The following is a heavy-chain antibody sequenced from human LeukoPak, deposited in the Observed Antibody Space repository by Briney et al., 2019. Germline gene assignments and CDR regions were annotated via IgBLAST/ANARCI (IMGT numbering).Heavy chain of an antibody. V-gene: IGHV3-23*01. D-gene: IGHD2-2*01. Sequence: PGGSLRLSCAASGFTFSSKAMSWVRQAPGKGLEWVSGISGSGGDTQYADSVKGRFTISRDNSKNTMYLQMNSLRAEDTAIYYCTNDRVPDAMDWGQGAQVTVSS. CDR3: TNDRVPDAMD. CDR1: GFTFSSKA. J-gene: IGHJ4*02. CDR2: ISGSGGDT.